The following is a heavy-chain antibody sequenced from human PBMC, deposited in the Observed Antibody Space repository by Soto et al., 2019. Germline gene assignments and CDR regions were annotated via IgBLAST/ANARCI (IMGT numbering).Heavy chain of an antibody. Sequence: QVQLVQSGDEVRKPGSSVKVSCKASGYIFVNYGIAWVRQAPGQGLEWMGWISPYSGNTHDASKVQGRLTMTTDTSTSTAYMDLASLTSDDTAVYYCARVDNYVTTTPHDVWGQGTTVTVS. J-gene: IGHJ6*02. CDR3: ARVDNYVTTTPHDV. V-gene: IGHV1-18*01. D-gene: IGHD3-16*01. CDR2: ISPYSGNT. CDR1: GYIFVNYG.